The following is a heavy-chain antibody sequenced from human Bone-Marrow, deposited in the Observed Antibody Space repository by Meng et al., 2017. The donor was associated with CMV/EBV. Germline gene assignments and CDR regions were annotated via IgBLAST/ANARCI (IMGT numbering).Heavy chain of an antibody. Sequence: KAYGYTFTYYAIHWVRQAPGQGLEWMGRINAGDGNTKYSQKFQGRVTFTRDTSATTAYMHLSSLRSEDTAVYYCARKGRVGRNWFDPWGQGTLVTVSS. CDR2: INAGDGNT. J-gene: IGHJ5*02. D-gene: IGHD1-14*01. V-gene: IGHV1-3*01. CDR1: GYTFTYYA. CDR3: ARKGRVGRNWFDP.